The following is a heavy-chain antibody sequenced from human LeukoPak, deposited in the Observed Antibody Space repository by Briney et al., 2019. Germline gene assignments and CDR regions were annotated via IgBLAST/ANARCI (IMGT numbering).Heavy chain of an antibody. J-gene: IGHJ2*01. V-gene: IGHV4-61*02. Sequence: KSSQTLSLTCSDSGGSISSGSYYWSWVRQPAGKGLEWIGRIYTTGSTNYNPSLKSRVTISVDTSKNQFSLKLSSVTAADTAVYYCARGGTVVAPYWYFDLWGRGTLVTVSS. CDR3: ARGGTVVAPYWYFDL. D-gene: IGHD4-23*01. CDR1: GGSISSGSYY. CDR2: IYTTGST.